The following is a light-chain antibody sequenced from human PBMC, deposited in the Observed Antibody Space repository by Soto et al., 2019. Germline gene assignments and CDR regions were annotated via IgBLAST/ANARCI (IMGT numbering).Light chain of an antibody. CDR1: SSNIGSNT. CDR3: AAWDDSLNGYYV. J-gene: IGLJ1*01. Sequence: QSVLTQPPSASGTPGQRVTISCSGSSSNIGSNTVNWYQRLPGTAPKLLIYSNNQRPSGVPDRFSGSKSVTSASLAISGLQSEDEADYYCAAWDDSLNGYYVFGTGTKVTVL. CDR2: SNN. V-gene: IGLV1-44*01.